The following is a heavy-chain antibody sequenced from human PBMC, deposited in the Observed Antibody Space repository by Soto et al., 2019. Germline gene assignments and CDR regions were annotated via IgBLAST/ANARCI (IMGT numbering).Heavy chain of an antibody. V-gene: IGHV4-34*01. CDR3: ARASLLWGYYYYYGMDV. D-gene: IGHD1-26*01. CDR1: GGSFSGYY. CDR2: INHSGST. Sequence: PSETLSLTCAVYGGSFSGYYWSWIRQPPGQGLEWIGEINHSGSTNYNPSLKSRVTISVDTSKNQFSLKLSSVTAADTAVYYCARASLLWGYYYYYGMDVWGQGTTVTVSS. J-gene: IGHJ6*02.